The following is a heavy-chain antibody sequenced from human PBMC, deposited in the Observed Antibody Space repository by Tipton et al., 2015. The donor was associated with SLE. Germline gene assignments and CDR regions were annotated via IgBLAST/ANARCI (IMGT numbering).Heavy chain of an antibody. CDR2: MHSSGST. CDR3: VRYRGNHYGMDV. V-gene: IGHV4-59*08. J-gene: IGHJ6*02. D-gene: IGHD3-10*01. CDR1: GGSMSSDY. Sequence: PGLVKPSETLSLTCTVSGGSMSSDYWTWVRQPPGKGLEWIGYMHSSGSTNYNRSLKSRVSISVDTSKNQFSLKLSSVTAADTAVYYCVRYRGNHYGMDVWGQGTTVTVSS.